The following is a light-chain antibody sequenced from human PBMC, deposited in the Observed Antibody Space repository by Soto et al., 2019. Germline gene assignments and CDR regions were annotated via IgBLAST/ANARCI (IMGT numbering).Light chain of an antibody. V-gene: IGKV3-20*01. CDR2: GAS. CDR1: QSVSSNY. Sequence: EIVLTQSPGTLSLSPGERATLSCRASQSVSSNYLAWYQQKPGQAPRLLIYGASSRATGIPDRFSGSGSGTDFTLTISRLEPEDVAVYYGQQYGSSPRTFGQGTKLEIK. CDR3: QQYGSSPRT. J-gene: IGKJ2*01.